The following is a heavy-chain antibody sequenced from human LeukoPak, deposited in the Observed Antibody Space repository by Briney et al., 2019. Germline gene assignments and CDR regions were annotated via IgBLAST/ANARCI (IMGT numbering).Heavy chain of an antibody. CDR3: AELGITMIGGV. Sequence: GGSLRLSCTASGFTFTTYEMNWVRQAPGKGLEWVSYISSSGSTIYYADSVKGRFTISRDNAKNSLYLQMNSLRAEDTAVYYCAELGITMIGGVWGKGTTVTISS. J-gene: IGHJ6*04. CDR2: ISSSGSTI. V-gene: IGHV3-48*03. D-gene: IGHD3-10*02. CDR1: GFTFTTYE.